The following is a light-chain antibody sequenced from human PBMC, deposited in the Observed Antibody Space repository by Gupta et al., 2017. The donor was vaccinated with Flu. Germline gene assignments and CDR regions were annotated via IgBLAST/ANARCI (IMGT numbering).Light chain of an antibody. V-gene: IGKV3-15*01. CDR2: SVS. CDR3: QQEHGGRPTVT. J-gene: IGKJ4*02. CDR1: QSVKRN. Sequence: EIVMTQSPATLSLSPGERATLSCRASQSVKRNLAWYQQRPSQAPRLLIYSVSTRAKGIRDRFSGSGGGTETNLSISSRQSEDYEFYDCQQEHGGRPTVTFGGGTKVEIK.